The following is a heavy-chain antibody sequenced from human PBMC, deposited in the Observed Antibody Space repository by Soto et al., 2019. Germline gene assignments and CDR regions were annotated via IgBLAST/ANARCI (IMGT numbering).Heavy chain of an antibody. CDR2: ISGSGGST. D-gene: IGHD5-12*01. J-gene: IGHJ4*02. Sequence: VGSLRLSCAASGFTFSTYAMSWVRQAPGKGPEWVSVISGSGGSTYYADSVKGRLTISRDNSKNTLYLEMNSLRAEDTAVYYCARSRDGYNFDYWGQGTLVTVSS. CDR1: GFTFSTYA. V-gene: IGHV3-23*01. CDR3: ARSRDGYNFDY.